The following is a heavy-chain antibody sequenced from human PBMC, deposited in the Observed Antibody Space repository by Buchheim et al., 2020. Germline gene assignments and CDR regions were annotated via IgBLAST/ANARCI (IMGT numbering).Heavy chain of an antibody. D-gene: IGHD3-10*01. CDR1: GFTFSSYG. Sequence: QVQLVESGGGVVQPGRSLRLSCAASGFTFSSYGMHWVRQAPGKGLEWVAVISYDGSNKYYADSVKGRFTISRDNSKNTLYLHMNSLRAEDTAVYYCAKESLITMVRGVSPALDYWGQGTL. V-gene: IGHV3-30*18. J-gene: IGHJ4*02. CDR3: AKESLITMVRGVSPALDY. CDR2: ISYDGSNK.